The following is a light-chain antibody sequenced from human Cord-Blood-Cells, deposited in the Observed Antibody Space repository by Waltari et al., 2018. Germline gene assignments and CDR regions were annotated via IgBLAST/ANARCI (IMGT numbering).Light chain of an antibody. Sequence: VGDRVTITCRASQSISSYLNWYQQKPGKTPKLLIYAASSLQSGVPSRFSGSGSGTDFTLTISSLQPEDFATYYCQQSYSTPYSFGQGTKLEIK. J-gene: IGKJ2*03. V-gene: IGKV1-39*01. CDR2: AAS. CDR1: QSISSY. CDR3: QQSYSTPYS.